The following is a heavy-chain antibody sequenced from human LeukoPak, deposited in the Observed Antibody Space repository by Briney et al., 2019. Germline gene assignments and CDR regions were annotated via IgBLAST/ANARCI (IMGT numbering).Heavy chain of an antibody. CDR2: ISSSSSTI. Sequence: GGSLRLSCAASGFTFSSYSMNWVRQAPGKGLEWVSYISSSSSTIYYADSVKGRFTISRDNAKNSLYLQMNSLGAEDTAVYYCARAPYCSSTSCYRDYYYYMDVWGKGTTVTVSS. CDR1: GFTFSSYS. CDR3: ARAPYCSSTSCYRDYYYYMDV. V-gene: IGHV3-48*04. D-gene: IGHD2-2*02. J-gene: IGHJ6*03.